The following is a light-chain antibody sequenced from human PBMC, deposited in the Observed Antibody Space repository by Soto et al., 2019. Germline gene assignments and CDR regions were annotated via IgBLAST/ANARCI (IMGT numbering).Light chain of an antibody. CDR3: QQYGSSPYT. CDR1: QSVSANF. CDR2: AAS. J-gene: IGKJ2*01. V-gene: IGKV3-20*01. Sequence: EIVLTQSPGTLSLAPGERATLSCRASQSVSANFVAWYQQKPGQPPRLFIFAASGRAAGIPDRFSGSGSGTELTLNISRLEHEDFAVYYCQQYGSSPYTFAQGTKLEI.